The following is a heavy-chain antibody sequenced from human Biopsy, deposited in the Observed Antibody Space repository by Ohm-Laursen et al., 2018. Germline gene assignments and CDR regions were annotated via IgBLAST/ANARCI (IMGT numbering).Heavy chain of an antibody. J-gene: IGHJ4*02. Sequence: ASVKVSCKASGYTFTDYYMHWVRQAPGQGLEWMGWINPNSGGTNYAQKFQGRVTMTRDTSISTAYMDLSGLRSDDTAVYYCTRDRGITVAGTLGFNFDYWGQGTLVAVSS. V-gene: IGHV1-2*02. CDR3: TRDRGITVAGTLGFNFDY. D-gene: IGHD6-19*01. CDR2: INPNSGGT. CDR1: GYTFTDYY.